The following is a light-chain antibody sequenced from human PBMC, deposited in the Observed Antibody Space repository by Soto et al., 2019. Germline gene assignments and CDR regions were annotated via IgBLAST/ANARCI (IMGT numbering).Light chain of an antibody. J-gene: IGKJ1*01. Sequence: EIVLTQSPGTLSLSPGERATLSCRASQTVSSSYLAWYQQKPGQAPRLLIYVASNRATGIPDRFGGSGSGTDFTLTISRLEPEDSAVYYCQQYGSSPPTFGQGTKVDIK. CDR1: QTVSSSY. V-gene: IGKV3-20*01. CDR2: VAS. CDR3: QQYGSSPPT.